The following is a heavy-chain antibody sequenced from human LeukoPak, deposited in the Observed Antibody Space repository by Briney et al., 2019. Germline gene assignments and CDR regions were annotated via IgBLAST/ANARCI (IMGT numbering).Heavy chain of an antibody. CDR2: IKQDGSEK. Sequence: LGGSLRLSCAASGFTFSSFWMSWVRQAPGKGLEWVANIKQDGSEKYYVDSVKGRFTISRDNAKNSLYLQMNSLRAEDTAVYYCARVYYDFWSGYFIDYWGQGTLVTVSS. D-gene: IGHD3-3*01. J-gene: IGHJ4*02. CDR1: GFTFSSFW. V-gene: IGHV3-7*01. CDR3: ARVYYDFWSGYFIDY.